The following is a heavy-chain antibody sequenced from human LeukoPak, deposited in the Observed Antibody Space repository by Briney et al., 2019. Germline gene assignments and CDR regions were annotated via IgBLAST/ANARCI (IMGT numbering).Heavy chain of an antibody. CDR2: ISGSGGST. J-gene: IGHJ3*02. Sequence: GGSLRLSCAASGFTFISYAMSWVRQAPGKGLEWVSAISGSGGSTYYADSVKGRFTISRDNSKNTLYLQMNSLRAEDTAVYYCAKGEAYDILTGYYLEDAFDIWGQGTMVTVSS. V-gene: IGHV3-23*01. CDR1: GFTFISYA. CDR3: AKGEAYDILTGYYLEDAFDI. D-gene: IGHD3-9*01.